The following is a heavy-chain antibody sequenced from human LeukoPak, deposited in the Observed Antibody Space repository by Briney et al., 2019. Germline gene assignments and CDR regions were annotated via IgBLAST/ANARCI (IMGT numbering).Heavy chain of an antibody. Sequence: GGSLRLSCAASGFTVSSNYMSWVRQAPGKGLEWVSVIYSGGSTYYADSVKGRFTISRDNSKNTLYLQMNSLRAEDTAVYYCARDTHYYDSSGFTDYWGQGTLVTVSS. D-gene: IGHD3-22*01. CDR1: GFTVSSNY. J-gene: IGHJ4*02. CDR2: IYSGGST. V-gene: IGHV3-53*01. CDR3: ARDTHYYDSSGFTDY.